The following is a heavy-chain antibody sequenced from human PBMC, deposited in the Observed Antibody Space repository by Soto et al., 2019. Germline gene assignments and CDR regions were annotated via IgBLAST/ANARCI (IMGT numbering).Heavy chain of an antibody. J-gene: IGHJ4*02. CDR2: INEDGSEK. D-gene: IGHD2-21*01. CDR1: GLPVSSYW. Sequence: EVQLVASGGGLVQPGGSLRLSCAASGLPVSSYWMTWVRQAPGQGLDWVANINEDGSEKYYVDSVKGRFTISRDNAKNSLFLQMNSLTVEDTAVYYCARDRGGAYWGQGTLVTVSS. CDR3: ARDRGGAY. V-gene: IGHV3-7*01.